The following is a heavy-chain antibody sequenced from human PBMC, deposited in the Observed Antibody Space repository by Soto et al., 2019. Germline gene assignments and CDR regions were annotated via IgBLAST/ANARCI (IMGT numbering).Heavy chain of an antibody. Sequence: PXGSLRLSCAASGFTFSSYGMHWVRQAPGKGLEWVAVISYDGSNKYYADSVKGRFTISRDNSKNTLYLQMNSLRAEDTAVYYCANDIGSGPLDYWGQGTLVTVSS. CDR1: GFTFSSYG. CDR2: ISYDGSNK. D-gene: IGHD3-3*01. CDR3: ANDIGSGPLDY. V-gene: IGHV3-30*18. J-gene: IGHJ4*02.